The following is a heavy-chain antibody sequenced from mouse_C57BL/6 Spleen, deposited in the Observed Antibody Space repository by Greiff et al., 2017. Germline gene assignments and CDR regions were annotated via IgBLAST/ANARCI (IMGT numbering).Heavy chain of an antibody. J-gene: IGHJ3*01. CDR3: NYGSSYEAWFAY. CDR1: GYTFTDYE. V-gene: IGHV1-15*01. CDR2: IDPATGGT. Sequence: QVQLQQSGAELVRPGASVTLSCKASGYTFTDYEMHWVKQTPVHGLEWIGAIDPATGGTAYNQKFKGQAILTADKSSSTAYMELRSLTSEDSAVYYCNYGSSYEAWFAYWGQGTLVTVSA. D-gene: IGHD1-1*01.